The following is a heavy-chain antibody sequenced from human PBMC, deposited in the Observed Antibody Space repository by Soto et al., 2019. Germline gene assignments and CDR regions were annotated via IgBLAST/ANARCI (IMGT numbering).Heavy chain of an antibody. V-gene: IGHV3-30*18. J-gene: IGHJ3*02. CDR2: ISYDGTNK. Sequence: TGGSLRLSCAASGFTFSTYGMHWVRQGPGKGLEWVALISYDGTNKYYVDAVKGRFTISRDNAKNTLYLQMNSLRAEDTAVYYCAKDLGDYSSYQGAFDIWGRGTMVTVSS. CDR3: AKDLGDYSSYQGAFDI. CDR1: GFTFSTYG. D-gene: IGHD3-22*01.